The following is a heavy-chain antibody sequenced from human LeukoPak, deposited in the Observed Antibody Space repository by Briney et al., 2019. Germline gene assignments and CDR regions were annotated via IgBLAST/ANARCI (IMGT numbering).Heavy chain of an antibody. D-gene: IGHD3-10*01. J-gene: IGHJ3*02. CDR1: GYTFTGYY. V-gene: IGHV1-2*06. CDR2: INPNSGGT. CDR3: ALNLGYYYGSGSYAFDI. Sequence: ASVKVSCKASGYTFTGYYMHWVRQAPGQGLEWMGRINPNSGGTNYAQKFQGRATMTRDTSISTAYMELSRLRSDDTAVYYCALNLGYYYGSGSYAFDIWGQGTMVTVSS.